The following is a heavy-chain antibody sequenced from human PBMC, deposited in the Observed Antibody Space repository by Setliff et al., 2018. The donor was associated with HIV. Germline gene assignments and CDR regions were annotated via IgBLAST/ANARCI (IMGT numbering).Heavy chain of an antibody. CDR3: VREARVGYFDY. D-gene: IGHD3-3*01. V-gene: IGHV1-46*01. J-gene: IGHJ4*02. CDR2: VIPSTGET. Sequence: ASVKVSCKASGYTFTSYYIHWVRQAPGQGLEWMGIVIPSTGETNYAQNFQGRVTMTRDTSTNTVYMDLSSLKSEDTAVYYCVREARVGYFDYWGQGTLVTVSS. CDR1: GYTFTSYY.